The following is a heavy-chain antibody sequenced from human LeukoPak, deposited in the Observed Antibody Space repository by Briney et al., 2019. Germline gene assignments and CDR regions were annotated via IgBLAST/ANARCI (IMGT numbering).Heavy chain of an antibody. D-gene: IGHD5-12*01. CDR3: ARAGVISGYDWWGDYYYYYMDV. Sequence: GXSLRLSCAASGFTFSSYEMNWVRQAPGKGLEWVSYISSSGSTIYYSSFVNALFTISRDHAKNSLYLQMNSLRAEDTAVYYCARAGVISGYDWWGDYYYYYMDVWGKGTTVTVSS. V-gene: IGHV3-48*03. CDR2: ISSSGSTI. J-gene: IGHJ6*03. CDR1: GFTFSSYE.